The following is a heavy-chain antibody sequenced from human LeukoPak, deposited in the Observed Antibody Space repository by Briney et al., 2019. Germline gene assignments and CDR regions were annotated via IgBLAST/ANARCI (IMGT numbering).Heavy chain of an antibody. CDR2: ISSSSTYK. CDR3: AKDKMGSSSWLNWFDP. V-gene: IGHV3-21*04. J-gene: IGHJ5*02. CDR1: GFTFSSYS. D-gene: IGHD6-13*01. Sequence: GGSLRLSCAASGFTFSSYSMSWVRQGPGKGLEWVSSISSSSTYKYYAGSVKGRFTISRDNAKNTLYLQMNSLRAEDTAVYYCAKDKMGSSSWLNWFDPWGQGTLVTVSS.